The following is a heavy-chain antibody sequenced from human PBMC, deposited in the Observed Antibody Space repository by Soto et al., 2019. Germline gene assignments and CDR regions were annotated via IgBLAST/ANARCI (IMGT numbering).Heavy chain of an antibody. CDR3: AKDGMTSPPY. J-gene: IGHJ4*02. Sequence: TGGSLRLSCAASGFTFSSYAMHWVRQAPGKGLEWVAVIWHDGSNKYYADSVEGRFTISRDNSKNTLYLQMNSLRVEDTAVYYCAKDGMTSPPYWGQGTLVTVSS. V-gene: IGHV3-33*06. CDR1: GFTFSSYA. CDR2: IWHDGSNK.